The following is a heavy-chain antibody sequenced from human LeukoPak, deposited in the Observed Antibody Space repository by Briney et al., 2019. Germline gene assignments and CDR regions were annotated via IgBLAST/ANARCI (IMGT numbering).Heavy chain of an antibody. CDR2: IYYSGST. V-gene: IGHV4-39*07. CDR1: GGSISSSSYY. Sequence: SGTLSLTCTVSGGSISSSSYYWGWIRQPPGKGLEWIGSIYYSGSTYYNPSLKSRVTISVDTSKNQFSLKLSSVTAADTAVYYCARDRFYGGAVAPIDYWGQGTLVTVSS. J-gene: IGHJ4*02. D-gene: IGHD4/OR15-4a*01. CDR3: ARDRFYGGAVAPIDY.